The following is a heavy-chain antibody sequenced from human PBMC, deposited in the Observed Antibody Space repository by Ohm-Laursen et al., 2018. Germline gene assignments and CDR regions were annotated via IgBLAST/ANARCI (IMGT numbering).Heavy chain of an antibody. CDR1: GFAFDDYA. J-gene: IGHJ4*02. D-gene: IGHD2/OR15-2a*01. V-gene: IGHV3-49*03. CDR3: IRGCYGTPLDY. CDR2: SRSKGYGGTS. Sequence: SLRLSCAASGFAFDDYAINWFRRAPGKGLEWVGFSRSKGYGGTSEYAASVKGRFTISRDESESIAYLQMDSLTIEDTAVYYCIRGCYGTPLDYWGQGTLVTVSS.